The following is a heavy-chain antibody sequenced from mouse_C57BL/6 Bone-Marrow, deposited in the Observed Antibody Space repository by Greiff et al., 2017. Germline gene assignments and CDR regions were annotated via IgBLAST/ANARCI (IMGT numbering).Heavy chain of an antibody. Sequence: VQLQQSGAELVKPGASVKLSCTASGFNIKDYYIHWVKQRTEQGLEWIGRIDPEDGETKYAPKFQDKATITADTSSNTAYLQLSSLTSEDTAFYYGTSPLIYYGTNSRGQGTTRTVSS. CDR3: TSPLIYYGTNS. CDR1: GFNIKDYY. V-gene: IGHV14-2*01. J-gene: IGHJ2*01. CDR2: IDPEDGET. D-gene: IGHD1-1*01.